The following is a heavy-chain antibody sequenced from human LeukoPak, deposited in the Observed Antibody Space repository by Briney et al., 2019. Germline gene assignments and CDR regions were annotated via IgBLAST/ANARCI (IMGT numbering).Heavy chain of an antibody. Sequence: ASVKVSCKASGYTFTGYYMHWVRQAPGQGLEWMGRINPNSGGTNYAQKFQGRVTMTRDTSISTAYMELSRLRSDDTAVYYCARDLGDFWSGYTYYYGMDVWGQGTTVTVSS. J-gene: IGHJ6*02. CDR2: INPNSGGT. CDR1: GYTFTGYY. CDR3: ARDLGDFWSGYTYYYGMDV. V-gene: IGHV1-2*06. D-gene: IGHD3-3*01.